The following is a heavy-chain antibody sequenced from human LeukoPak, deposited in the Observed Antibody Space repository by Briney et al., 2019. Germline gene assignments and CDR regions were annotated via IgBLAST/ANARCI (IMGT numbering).Heavy chain of an antibody. V-gene: IGHV3-23*01. D-gene: IGHD6-6*01. CDR1: GFSFSSYA. CDR2: ITDSGGNT. J-gene: IGHJ5*02. CDR3: ARDSSGSTSSLPGTNWFNP. Sequence: QSGGSLRLSCAASGFSFSSYAMTWVRQAPGKGPEWISSITDSGGNTYSADSVKGRFTISRDNSKNTLYLQMNSLRVEDTAVYYCARDSSGSTSSLPGTNWFNPWGQGTLVTVSS.